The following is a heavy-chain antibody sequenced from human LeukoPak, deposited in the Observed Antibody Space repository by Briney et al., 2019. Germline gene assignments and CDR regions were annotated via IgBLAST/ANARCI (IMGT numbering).Heavy chain of an antibody. J-gene: IGHJ4*02. Sequence: SETLSLTCTVSGGSISSYYWSWIRQPPGKGLEWIGEINHSGSTNYNPSLKSRVTISVDTSKNQFSLKLSSVTAADTAVYYCARGPVFYGYNYFDYWGQRTLVTVSS. CDR3: ARGPVFYGYNYFDY. CDR1: GGSISSYY. CDR2: INHSGST. V-gene: IGHV4-34*01. D-gene: IGHD5-18*01.